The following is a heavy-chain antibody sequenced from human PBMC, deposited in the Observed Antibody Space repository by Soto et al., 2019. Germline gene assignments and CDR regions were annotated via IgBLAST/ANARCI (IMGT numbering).Heavy chain of an antibody. CDR3: ARAEEYCSSTSCYGVDYYYYYMDV. D-gene: IGHD2-2*01. Sequence: GGSLRLSCAASGFTFSSYSMNWVRQAPGKGLEWVSSISSSSSYIYYADSVKGRFTISRDNAKNSLYLQMNSLRAEDTAVYYCARAEEYCSSTSCYGVDYYYYYMDVWGKGTTVTVSS. CDR1: GFTFSSYS. J-gene: IGHJ6*03. V-gene: IGHV3-21*01. CDR2: ISSSSSYI.